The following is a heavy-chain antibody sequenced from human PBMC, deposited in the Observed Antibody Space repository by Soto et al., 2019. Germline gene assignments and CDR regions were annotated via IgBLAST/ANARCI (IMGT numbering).Heavy chain of an antibody. Sequence: QVQLVESGGGVVQPGRSLRISCAASGFIFTSYGMHWVRQAPGKGLEWVALIWYDGSTKYYADSVKGRFTISSDNIKNMVFLQMNSLRAEDTAVYYCARDFAVAGPDYWGQGTLVTVSS. CDR3: ARDFAVAGPDY. J-gene: IGHJ4*02. CDR1: GFIFTSYG. V-gene: IGHV3-33*01. D-gene: IGHD6-19*01. CDR2: IWYDGSTK.